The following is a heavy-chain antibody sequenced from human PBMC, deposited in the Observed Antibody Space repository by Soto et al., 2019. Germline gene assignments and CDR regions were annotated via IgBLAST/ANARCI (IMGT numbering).Heavy chain of an antibody. D-gene: IGHD1-26*01. J-gene: IGHJ3*02. CDR3: ASEGELLDVGGGAFDI. CDR2: ISGSGGST. V-gene: IGHV3-23*01. CDR1: GFTFSSYA. Sequence: GGSLRLSCAASGFTFSSYAMSWVRQAPGKGLEWVSAISGSGGSTYYADSVKGRFTISRDNSKNTLYLQMNSLRAEDTALYYCASEGELLDVGGGAFDIWGQGKMVTVSS.